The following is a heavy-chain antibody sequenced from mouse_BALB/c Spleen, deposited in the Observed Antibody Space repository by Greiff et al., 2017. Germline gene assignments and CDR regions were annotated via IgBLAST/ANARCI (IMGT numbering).Heavy chain of an antibody. CDR3: ARDEYYGSSYDGFDY. Sequence: QVQLKESGPGLVAPSQSLSITCTVSGFSLTSYGVHWVRQPPGKGLEWLGVIWAGGSTNYNSALMSRLSISKDNSKSQVFLKMNSLQTDDTAMYYCARDEYYGSSYDGFDYWGQGTTLTVSS. CDR2: IWAGGST. CDR1: GFSLTSYG. D-gene: IGHD1-1*01. J-gene: IGHJ2*01. V-gene: IGHV2-9*02.